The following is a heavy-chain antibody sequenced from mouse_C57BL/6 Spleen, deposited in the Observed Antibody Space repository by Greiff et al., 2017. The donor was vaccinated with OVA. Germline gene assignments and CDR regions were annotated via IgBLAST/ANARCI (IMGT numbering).Heavy chain of an antibody. D-gene: IGHD2-4*01. J-gene: IGHJ1*03. CDR2: FYPGSGSI. V-gene: IGHV1-62-2*01. CDR1: GYTFTEYT. CDR3: ARHEGPSYDYDGYFDV. Sequence: QVHVKQSGAELVKPGASVKLSCKASGYTFTEYTIHWVKQRSGQGLEWIGWFYPGSGSIKYNEKFKDKATLTADKSSSTVYRELSRLTSEDSAVYFCARHEGPSYDYDGYFDVWGTGTTVTVSS.